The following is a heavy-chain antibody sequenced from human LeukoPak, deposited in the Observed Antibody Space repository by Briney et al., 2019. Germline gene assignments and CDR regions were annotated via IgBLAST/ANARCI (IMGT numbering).Heavy chain of an antibody. CDR3: ALSSGWDLGMDV. CDR2: TYYRSKWYN. Sequence: SPTLSLTFAISGDSVSSNSAAWNWIRQSPSRGLEWLGRTYYRSKWYNDYAVSVKSRITINPDTSKNQFSLQLNSVTPEDTAVYYCALSSGWDLGMDVWGQGTTVTVSS. J-gene: IGHJ6*02. CDR1: GDSVSSNSAA. V-gene: IGHV6-1*01. D-gene: IGHD6-19*01.